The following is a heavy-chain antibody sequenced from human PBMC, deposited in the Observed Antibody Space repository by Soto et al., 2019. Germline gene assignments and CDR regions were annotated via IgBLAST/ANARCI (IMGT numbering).Heavy chain of an antibody. D-gene: IGHD6-13*01. V-gene: IGHV3-9*01. CDR3: AKDFTAAAGSNTRKYYFDY. CDR1: GFTFDDYA. J-gene: IGHJ4*02. CDR2: ISWNSGSI. Sequence: PGGSLRLSCAASGFTFDDYAMHWVRQAPGKGLEWVSGISWNSGSIGYADSVKGRFTISRDNAKNSLYLQMNSLRAEDTALYYCAKDFTAAAGSNTRKYYFDYWGQGTLVTVSS.